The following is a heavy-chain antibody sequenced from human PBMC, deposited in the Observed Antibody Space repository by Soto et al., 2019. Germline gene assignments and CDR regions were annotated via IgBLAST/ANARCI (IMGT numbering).Heavy chain of an antibody. CDR2: IYSGGST. D-gene: IGHD3-9*01. J-gene: IGHJ4*02. CDR1: GFTVSSNY. Sequence: EVQLVESGGGLVQPGGSLRLSCAASGFTVSSNYMSWVRQAPGKGLEWVSVIYSGGSTYYADSVKGRFTISRDNSKNSRYLQKNSLRAEDTAVYYCERGPYYDILAGYYTGYFDYWGQGTLVTVSS. V-gene: IGHV3-66*01. CDR3: ERGPYYDILAGYYTGYFDY.